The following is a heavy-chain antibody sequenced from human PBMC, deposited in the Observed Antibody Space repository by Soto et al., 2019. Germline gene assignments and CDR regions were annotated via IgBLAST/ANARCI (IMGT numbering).Heavy chain of an antibody. D-gene: IGHD3-16*02. CDR1: GFTFSSYA. J-gene: IGHJ4*02. Sequence: GGSLRLSCAASGFTFSSYAMSWVRQAPGKGLEWVSAISGSGGSTYYADSVKGRFTISRDNSKNTLYLQMNSLRAEDTAVYYCAKAPDDYVWGSYRNYFDYWGQGTLVTVSS. CDR3: AKAPDDYVWGSYRNYFDY. CDR2: ISGSGGST. V-gene: IGHV3-23*01.